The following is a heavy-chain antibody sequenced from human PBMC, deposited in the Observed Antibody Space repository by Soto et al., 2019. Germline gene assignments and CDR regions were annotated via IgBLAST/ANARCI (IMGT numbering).Heavy chain of an antibody. J-gene: IGHJ5*02. CDR2: ILYSGYN. CDR1: GDNINSGGYY. Sequence: SETLSLTCTVSGDNINSGGYYWSWIRQAPGKGLEWIGYILYSGYNYYNPSLKSRLSMSVDTSKNHFSLRLPSVNAAYTSVYFCARLKPLVAVPTPIGWFDPWGQGTLVTVSS. D-gene: IGHD2-15*01. V-gene: IGHV4-31*03. CDR3: ARLKPLVAVPTPIGWFDP.